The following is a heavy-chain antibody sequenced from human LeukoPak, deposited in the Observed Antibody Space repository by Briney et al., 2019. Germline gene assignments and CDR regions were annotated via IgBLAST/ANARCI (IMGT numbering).Heavy chain of an antibody. J-gene: IGHJ4*02. CDR3: ARGERHIPIYY. D-gene: IGHD2-21*01. Sequence: SVKVSCKASGCSVSNYAISWVRQAPGQGLEWMGGIIPLFGSPTYAQKFQGRVTITTDESTTTSYMELSSLRSDDTAVFYCARGERHIPIYYWGQGTLVTVSS. CDR2: IIPLFGSP. CDR1: GCSVSNYA. V-gene: IGHV1-69*05.